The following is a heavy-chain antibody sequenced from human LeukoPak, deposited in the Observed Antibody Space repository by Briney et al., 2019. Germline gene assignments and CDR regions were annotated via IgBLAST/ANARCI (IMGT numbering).Heavy chain of an antibody. CDR3: AVGGSSEGWFDP. V-gene: IGHV4-34*01. CDR1: GGSLSGYY. J-gene: IGHJ5*02. Sequence: SETPSLTCAVYGGSLSGYYWSWIRQPPGKGLEWIGEINHSGSTNYNPSLKSRVTISVDTSKNQFSLKLSSVTAADTAVYYCAVGGSSEGWFDPWGQGTLVTVSS. D-gene: IGHD3-16*01. CDR2: INHSGST.